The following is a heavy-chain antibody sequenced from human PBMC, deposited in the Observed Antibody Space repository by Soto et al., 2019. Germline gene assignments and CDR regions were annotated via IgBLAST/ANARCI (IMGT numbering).Heavy chain of an antibody. V-gene: IGHV1-58*01. CDR3: AALIAAAGTTETWFDP. J-gene: IGHJ5*02. Sequence: SGKVSCKASGFTFTSSAVQWVRQARGQRLEWIGWIVVGSGNTNYAQKFQERVTITRDMSTSTAYMELSSLRSEDTAVYYCAALIAAAGTTETWFDPWGQGTLVTVSS. CDR1: GFTFTSSA. CDR2: IVVGSGNT. D-gene: IGHD6-13*01.